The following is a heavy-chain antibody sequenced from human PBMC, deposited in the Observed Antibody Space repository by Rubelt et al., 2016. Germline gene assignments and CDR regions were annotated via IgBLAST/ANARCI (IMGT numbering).Heavy chain of an antibody. CDR3: ARGTGSSWYTWFDP. V-gene: IGHV4-59*08. Sequence: IRQPPGKGLECIGYIYYSGSANYNPSLKSRVTISVDTSKNQFSLKLSSVTAADTAMYYCARGTGSSWYTWFDPWGQGTLVTVSS. D-gene: IGHD6-13*01. J-gene: IGHJ5*02. CDR2: IYYSGSA.